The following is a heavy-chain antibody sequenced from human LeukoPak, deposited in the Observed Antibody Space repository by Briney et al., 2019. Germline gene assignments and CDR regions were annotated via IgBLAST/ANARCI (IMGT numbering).Heavy chain of an antibody. CDR1: GYTFTSYG. Sequence: ASVKVSCKASGYTFTSYGISWVRQAPGQGLEWMGWISAYNGNTNYAQKLQGRVTMTTDTSTSTAYMELRSLRSDDTAVYYCARGSRITMVRGAPPGWFDPWGQGTLVTVSS. V-gene: IGHV1-18*01. D-gene: IGHD3-10*01. J-gene: IGHJ5*02. CDR2: ISAYNGNT. CDR3: ARGSRITMVRGAPPGWFDP.